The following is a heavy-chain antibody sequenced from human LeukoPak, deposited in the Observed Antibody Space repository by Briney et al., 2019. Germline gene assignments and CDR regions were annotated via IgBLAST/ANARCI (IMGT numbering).Heavy chain of an antibody. D-gene: IGHD2-15*01. CDR2: IIPILGMT. Sequence: GASVKVSCKASGYTFTSYGISWVRQAPGQGLEWMGRIIPILGMTNYAQKFQGRVTITADNSATTAYMDLSSLRSEDTAVYYCARGDCTGGSCPDYWGQGTLVTVSS. V-gene: IGHV1-69*04. J-gene: IGHJ4*02. CDR1: GYTFTSYG. CDR3: ARGDCTGGSCPDY.